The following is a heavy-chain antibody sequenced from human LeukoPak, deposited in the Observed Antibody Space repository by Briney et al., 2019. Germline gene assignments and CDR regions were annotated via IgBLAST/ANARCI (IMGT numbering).Heavy chain of an antibody. CDR2: IRSDGSST. CDR1: GLTLSSYW. Sequence: GGSLTLSCSVSGLTLSSYWMHWVRPPAARGRVWVARIRSDGSSTDYADSVKGRFTISRDNAKNTLYLNMESLTDAAMAVYSCAREQGYYCVPGYWGQGTLVTVSS. J-gene: IGHJ4*02. CDR3: AREQGYYCVPGY. V-gene: IGHV3-74*01. D-gene: IGHD3-22*01.